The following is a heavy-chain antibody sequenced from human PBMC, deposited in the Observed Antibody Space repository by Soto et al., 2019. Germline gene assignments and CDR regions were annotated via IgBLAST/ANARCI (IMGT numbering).Heavy chain of an antibody. CDR2: ISAYSGNT. CDR3: ARGPPNDWVDY. CDR1: GYTFTSYG. Sequence: ASVKVSCTASGYTFTSYGISWVRQAPGQGLEWMGWISAYSGNTNYAQKLQGRVTMTRNTSTGTAYMELSSLRSDDTAVYYCARGPPNDWVDYWGQGTLVTVSS. J-gene: IGHJ4*02. D-gene: IGHD1-1*01. V-gene: IGHV1-18*01.